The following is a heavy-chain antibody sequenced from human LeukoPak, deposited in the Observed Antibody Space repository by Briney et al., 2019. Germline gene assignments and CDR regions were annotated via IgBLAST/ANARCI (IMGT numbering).Heavy chain of an antibody. Sequence: ASVKVSCKASGYTFGSYDVNWVRQATGQGLEWMGWMNPNSGNTGYAQKFQGRVTMTRNTSISTAYMELSSLRSEDTAVYYCVRNTATSCYFDYWGQGTLVTVSS. D-gene: IGHD5-18*01. V-gene: IGHV1-8*01. J-gene: IGHJ4*02. CDR3: VRNTATSCYFDY. CDR2: MNPNSGNT. CDR1: GYTFGSYD.